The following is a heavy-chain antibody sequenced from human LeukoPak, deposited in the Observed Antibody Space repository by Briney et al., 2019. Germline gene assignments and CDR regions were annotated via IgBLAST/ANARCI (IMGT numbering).Heavy chain of an antibody. CDR2: IYHSGST. V-gene: IGHV4-30-2*01. D-gene: IGHD4-17*01. CDR3: ARVAYGIFDY. Sequence: SQTLSLTCAVSGGSISSGGYSWSWIPQPPGKGLEWIGYIYHSGSTYYNPSLKSRVTISVDRSKNQFSLKLSSVTAADTAVYYCARVAYGIFDYWGQGTLVTVSS. CDR1: GGSISSGGYS. J-gene: IGHJ4*02.